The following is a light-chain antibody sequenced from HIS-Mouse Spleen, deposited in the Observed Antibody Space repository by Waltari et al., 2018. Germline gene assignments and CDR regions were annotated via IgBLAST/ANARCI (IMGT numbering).Light chain of an antibody. V-gene: IGLV1-47*01. CDR1: SSNIGSNY. CDR2: RNN. J-gene: IGLJ3*02. Sequence: QSVLTQPPSASGTPGQRVTIPCSGRSSNIGSNYVSWYQQPPGPAPKLLIYRNNQRPSGVPDRFSGSKSGTSASLAISGLRSEDEADYYCAAWDDSLSGPVFGGGTKLTVL. CDR3: AAWDDSLSGPV.